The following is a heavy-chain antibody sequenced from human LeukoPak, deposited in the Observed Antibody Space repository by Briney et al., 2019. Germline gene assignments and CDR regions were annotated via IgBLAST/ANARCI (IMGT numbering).Heavy chain of an antibody. CDR2: INTNTGNP. Sequence: ASVKVSCKASGYTFTNYALSWVRQAPGRGLEWMGWINTNTGNPTYAQGFTRRFVFSLDTSVSTAYLQISSLKAEDAAVYYCAREGIGSGSLTDSWGQGTLVTVSS. D-gene: IGHD3-10*01. CDR1: GYTFTNYA. CDR3: AREGIGSGSLTDS. V-gene: IGHV7-4-1*02. J-gene: IGHJ4*02.